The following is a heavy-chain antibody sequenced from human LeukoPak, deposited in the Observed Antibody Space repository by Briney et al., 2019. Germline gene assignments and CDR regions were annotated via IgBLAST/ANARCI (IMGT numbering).Heavy chain of an antibody. D-gene: IGHD6-13*01. Sequence: SETLSLTCTVSGGSLSSYYWSCIRQPPGKGLEWIGYIYYSGSAKYNPSLKSRVTISVDTSKNQFSLKLSSVTAGDTAVYYCVRAPGIAAAGTHFDFWGQGTLVTVSS. CDR1: GGSLSSYY. CDR2: IYYSGSA. CDR3: VRAPGIAAAGTHFDF. V-gene: IGHV4-59*01. J-gene: IGHJ4*02.